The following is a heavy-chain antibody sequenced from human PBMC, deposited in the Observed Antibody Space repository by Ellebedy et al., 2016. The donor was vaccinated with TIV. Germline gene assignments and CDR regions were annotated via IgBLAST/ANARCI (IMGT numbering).Heavy chain of an antibody. V-gene: IGHV4-4*07. D-gene: IGHD3-10*01. CDR2: IYSSGST. CDR1: GGSISSYY. CDR3: ARGLYYYGSGSYSERLDY. Sequence: SETLSLTCTVSGGSISSYYWSWIRQSAGKGLEWIGRIYSSGSTNYNPSLKSRVTMSVDTSKNQFSLKLSSVTAADTAVYYCARGLYYYGSGSYSERLDYWGQGTLVTVSS. J-gene: IGHJ4*02.